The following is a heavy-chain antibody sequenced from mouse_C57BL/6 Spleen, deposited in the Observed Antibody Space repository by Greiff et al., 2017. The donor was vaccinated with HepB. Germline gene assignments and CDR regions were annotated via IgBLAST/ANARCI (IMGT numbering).Heavy chain of an antibody. J-gene: IGHJ3*01. CDR3: ARSDYYGSSYGVAY. CDR1: GYTFTSYW. D-gene: IGHD1-1*01. CDR2: IDPSDSYT. Sequence: QVQLQQPGAELVKPGASVKLSCKASGYTFTSYWMQWVKQRPGQGLEWIGGIDPSDSYTNYNQKFKGKATLTVDTSSSTAYMQLSSLTSEDSAVYYWARSDYYGSSYGVAYWGQGTLVTVSA. V-gene: IGHV1-50*01.